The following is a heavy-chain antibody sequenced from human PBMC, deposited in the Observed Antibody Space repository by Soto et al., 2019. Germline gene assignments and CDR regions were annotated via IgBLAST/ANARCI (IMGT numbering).Heavy chain of an antibody. Sequence: GSLRLSCAASGFTFSSYAMSWVRQAPGKGLEWVSAIGGGGGSTYYADSVKGRFTISRDNSKNTLYLQMNSLRAEDTAVYYCAKALSCRYCTIGVCYSKYDAFDFWGQETIVTVSS. J-gene: IGHJ3*01. D-gene: IGHD2-8*01. CDR1: GFTFSSYA. CDR2: IGGGGGST. CDR3: AKALSCRYCTIGVCYSKYDAFDF. V-gene: IGHV3-23*01.